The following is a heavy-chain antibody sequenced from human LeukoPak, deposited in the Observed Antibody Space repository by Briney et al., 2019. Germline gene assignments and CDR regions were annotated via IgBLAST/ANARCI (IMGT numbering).Heavy chain of an antibody. Sequence: SETLSLTCTVSGGSISSSSYYRGWIRQPPGKGLEWIGSIYYSGSTYYNPSLKSRVTISVDTSKNQFSLKLSSVTAADTAVYYCARQRWGEAGYSDYWGQGTLVTVSS. D-gene: IGHD3-16*01. CDR1: GGSISSSSYY. J-gene: IGHJ4*02. CDR3: ARQRWGEAGYSDY. CDR2: IYYSGST. V-gene: IGHV4-39*01.